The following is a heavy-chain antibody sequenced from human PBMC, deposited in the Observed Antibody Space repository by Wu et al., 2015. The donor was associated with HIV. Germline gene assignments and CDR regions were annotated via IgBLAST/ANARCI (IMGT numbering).Heavy chain of an antibody. J-gene: IGHJ4*02. CDR3: ARGLRDILTGYYSAFDY. CDR1: GGGFNSYA. V-gene: IGHV1-69*05. CDR2: AIPVIGTP. Sequence: QVQLVQSGPEVKNPGSSVKVSCKASGGGFNSYAISWVRQAPGQGLEWMGGAIPVIGTPNFSQKFQGRVTITSDESTATVYMEMSTLRSEDTAVYYCARGLRDILTGYYSAFDYWGQGTLVIISS. D-gene: IGHD3-9*01.